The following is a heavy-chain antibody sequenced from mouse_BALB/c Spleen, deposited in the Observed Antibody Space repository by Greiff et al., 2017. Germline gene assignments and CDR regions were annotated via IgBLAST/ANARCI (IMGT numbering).Heavy chain of an antibody. CDR1: GYAFSSSW. D-gene: IGHD2-1*01. J-gene: IGHJ3*01. CDR3: ARSGPSTPSWFAY. Sequence: QVQLQQSGPELVKPGASVKISCKASGYAFSSSWMNWVKQRPGQGLEWIGRIYPGDGDTNYNGKFKGKATLTADKSSSTAYMQLSSLTSVDSAVYFCARSGPSTPSWFAYWGQGTLVTVSA. CDR2: IYPGDGDT. V-gene: IGHV1-82*01.